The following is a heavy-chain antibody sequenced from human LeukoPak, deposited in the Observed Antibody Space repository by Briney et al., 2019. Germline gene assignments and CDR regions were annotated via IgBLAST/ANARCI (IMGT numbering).Heavy chain of an antibody. D-gene: IGHD4-17*01. V-gene: IGHV3-13*01. CDR2: IGTAGDT. J-gene: IGHJ4*02. CDR1: GFTFSNYD. CDR3: ARDRPDYGAERFAY. Sequence: GGSLRLSCAASGFTFSNYDMHWVRQATGKGLEWVSGIGTAGDTYYPDSVKGRFTISREDAKNSLYLQMNSLRAEDTAVYYCARDRPDYGAERFAYWGQGTLVTVSS.